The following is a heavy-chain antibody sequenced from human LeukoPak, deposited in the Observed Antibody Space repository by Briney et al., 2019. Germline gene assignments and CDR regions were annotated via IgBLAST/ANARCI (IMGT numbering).Heavy chain of an antibody. D-gene: IGHD6-19*01. CDR3: AKEYRFSSGWRHGMDV. CDR1: GFTFSSYA. V-gene: IGHV3-23*01. J-gene: IGHJ6*02. CDR2: ISGSGGST. Sequence: GGSLRLSCAASGFTFSSYAMSWVRQAPGKGLEWVSAISGSGGSTYYADSVKGRFTISRDNSKNTLYLQMNSLRAEDTAAYYCAKEYRFSSGWRHGMDVWGQGTTVTVSS.